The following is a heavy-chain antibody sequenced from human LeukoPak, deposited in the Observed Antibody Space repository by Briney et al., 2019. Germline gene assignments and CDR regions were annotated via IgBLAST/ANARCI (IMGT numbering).Heavy chain of an antibody. J-gene: IGHJ4*02. Sequence: PSETLSLTCAVYGGSFSRYSWSWIRQPPGKGLEWIGEINHSGSTNYNPSLKGRVTISVDTSKNQFSLKLRSVTAADTAVYYCARVVGKYSSSWYYWGQGTLVTVCS. D-gene: IGHD6-13*01. CDR3: ARVVGKYSSSWYY. V-gene: IGHV4-34*01. CDR1: GGSFSRYS. CDR2: INHSGST.